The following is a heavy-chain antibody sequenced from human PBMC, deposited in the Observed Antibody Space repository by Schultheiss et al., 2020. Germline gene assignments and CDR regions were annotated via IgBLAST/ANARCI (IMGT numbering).Heavy chain of an antibody. V-gene: IGHV3-30-3*01. Sequence: GGSLRLSCAASGFTFSSYAMHWVRQAPGKGLEWVAVISYDGSNKYYADSVKGRFTISRDNSKNTLYLQMNSLRAEDTAVYYCARTREYYDFWRGYPDYWGQGTLVTVSS. J-gene: IGHJ4*02. D-gene: IGHD3-3*01. CDR2: ISYDGSNK. CDR1: GFTFSSYA. CDR3: ARTREYYDFWRGYPDY.